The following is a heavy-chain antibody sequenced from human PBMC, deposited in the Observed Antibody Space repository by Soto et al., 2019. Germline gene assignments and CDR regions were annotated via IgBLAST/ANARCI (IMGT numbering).Heavy chain of an antibody. J-gene: IGHJ4*02. Sequence: EVQLLESGGGLVQPGGSLRLSCAASGFTFSTYAMIWVRQAPGKGLEWVSVITGSGGSTYYADSVKGRFTISRDTSTNTLFLQMNSLRAEDTAVYYCAKDRYGDYGGIDYWGQGTMVTVSS. V-gene: IGHV3-23*01. CDR2: ITGSGGST. CDR3: AKDRYGDYGGIDY. CDR1: GFTFSTYA. D-gene: IGHD4-17*01.